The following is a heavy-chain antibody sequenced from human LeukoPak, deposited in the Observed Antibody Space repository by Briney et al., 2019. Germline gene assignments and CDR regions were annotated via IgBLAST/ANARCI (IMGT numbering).Heavy chain of an antibody. J-gene: IGHJ5*02. CDR3: TTDRDCSGGSCLWFDP. D-gene: IGHD2-15*01. Sequence: GGSLRLSCAASGFTFSNAWMSWVRQAPGKGLEWVGRIKSKTDGGTTDYAAPVKGRFTISRDDSKNTLYLQMNSLKTEDTAVYYCTTDRDCSGGSCLWFDPWGQGTLVTVSS. CDR2: IKSKTDGGTT. V-gene: IGHV3-15*01. CDR1: GFTFSNAW.